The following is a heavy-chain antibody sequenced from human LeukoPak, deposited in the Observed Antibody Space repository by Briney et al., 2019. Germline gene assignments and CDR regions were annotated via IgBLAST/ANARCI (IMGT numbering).Heavy chain of an antibody. CDR3: ARDRGPYCSGGSCYNY. V-gene: IGHV3-48*01. Sequence: PGGSLRLSCAASGFTFSSYSMNWVRQAPGKGLEWVSYISSSSSTIYYADSVKGRFTISRDNAKNSLYLQMNSLRAEDTAVYYCARDRGPYCSGGSCYNYWGQGTLVTVS. D-gene: IGHD2-15*01. CDR2: ISSSSSTI. J-gene: IGHJ4*02. CDR1: GFTFSSYS.